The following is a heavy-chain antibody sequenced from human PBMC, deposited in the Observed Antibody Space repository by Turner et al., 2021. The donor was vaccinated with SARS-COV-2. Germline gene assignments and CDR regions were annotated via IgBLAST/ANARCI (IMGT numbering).Heavy chain of an antibody. CDR3: AKCVTTCQTKGLDN. CDR2: INGTGNVK. Sequence: EVQLLESGGGLVQPGGSLRLSCAASGFTFNNFAMSWVRQAPGKGLEWVSAINGTGNVKHYVDSVKGRFTISRDSSKNTLYLQMNSLRVEDTAIYYCAKCVTTCQTKGLDNWGQGTLVTVSS. CDR1: GFTFNNFA. D-gene: IGHD1-26*01. V-gene: IGHV3-23*01. J-gene: IGHJ4*02.